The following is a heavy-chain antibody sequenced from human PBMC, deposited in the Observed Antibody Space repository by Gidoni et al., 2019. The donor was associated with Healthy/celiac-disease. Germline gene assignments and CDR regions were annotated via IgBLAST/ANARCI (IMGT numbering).Heavy chain of an antibody. Sequence: LQLHDSGPGLVKPSATLSLPCTVSGGSISSSRYYWGWIRPPPGKGLEWIGSIYYSWGTYYNTTLKSRVTISVDTSKNQFALKLSSVTAADTAVYYWASGTRYSSSWYYYGMDVWGQGTTVTVSS. CDR2: IYYSWGT. CDR1: GGSISSSRYY. CDR3: ASGTRYSSSWYYYGMDV. D-gene: IGHD6-13*01. V-gene: IGHV4-39*06. J-gene: IGHJ6*02.